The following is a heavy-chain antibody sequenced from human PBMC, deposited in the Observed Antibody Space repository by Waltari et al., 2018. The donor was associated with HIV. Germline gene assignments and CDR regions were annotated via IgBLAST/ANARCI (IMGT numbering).Heavy chain of an antibody. CDR2: RWYDASNK. J-gene: IGHJ6*02. D-gene: IGHD5-12*01. CDR1: GFTFSSYG. Sequence: QVQLVESGGGVVQPGRSLRLSCAASGFTFSSYGMHWVRQAPGKGLGWVALRWYDASNKYYADSVKGRFTISRDNSKNTLYLQMNSLRAEDTAVYYCAREGNVDIVATMDYYGMDVWGQGTTVTVSS. CDR3: AREGNVDIVATMDYYGMDV. V-gene: IGHV3-33*08.